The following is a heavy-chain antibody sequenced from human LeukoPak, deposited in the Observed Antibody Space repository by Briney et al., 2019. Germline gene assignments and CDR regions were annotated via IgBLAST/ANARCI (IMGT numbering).Heavy chain of an antibody. CDR3: AKTPWGDSSGYYPIRDY. CDR2: ISGSGGST. CDR1: GFTFSSYG. V-gene: IGHV3-23*01. D-gene: IGHD3-22*01. J-gene: IGHJ4*02. Sequence: GGSLRLSCAASGFTFSSYGMSWVRQAPGKGLEWVSAISGSGGSTYYADSVKGRFTISRDNSKNTLYLQMNSLRAEDTAVYYCAKTPWGDSSGYYPIRDYWGQGTLVTVSS.